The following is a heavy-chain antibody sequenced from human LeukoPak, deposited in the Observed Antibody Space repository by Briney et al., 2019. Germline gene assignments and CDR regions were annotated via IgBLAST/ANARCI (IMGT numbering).Heavy chain of an antibody. Sequence: PSETLSLTCTVSGGSISSYYWSWIRQPAGKGLEWIGRIYTSGSTNYNPSLKGRVTMSVDTSKNQFSLKLSSVTAADTAVFYCARDSLTIPSLYFDLWGRGTLVTVSS. V-gene: IGHV4-4*07. J-gene: IGHJ2*01. CDR3: ARDSLTIPSLYFDL. CDR1: GGSISSYY. CDR2: IYTSGST. D-gene: IGHD3-9*01.